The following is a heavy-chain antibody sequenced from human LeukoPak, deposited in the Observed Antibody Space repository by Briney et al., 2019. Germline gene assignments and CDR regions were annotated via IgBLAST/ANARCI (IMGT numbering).Heavy chain of an antibody. CDR2: IYYSGST. D-gene: IGHD3-9*01. V-gene: IGHV4-30-4*01. CDR3: AREGILTSRSMDV. J-gene: IGHJ6*02. Sequence: SETLSLTCTVSGGSISSGDFYWSWIRQPPGKGLEGIGYIYYSGSTYYNPSLKSRVTISVDTSKNQFSLKLSSVTAADTAVYYCAREGILTSRSMDVWGQGTTVTVSS. CDR1: GGSISSGDFY.